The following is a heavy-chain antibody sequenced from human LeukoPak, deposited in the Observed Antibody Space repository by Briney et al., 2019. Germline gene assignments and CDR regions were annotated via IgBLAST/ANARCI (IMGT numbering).Heavy chain of an antibody. D-gene: IGHD2-2*01. Sequence: ASVKVSCKASGYTFTSYYMHWVRQAPGQGLEWMGIINPSGGSTSYAQKFQGRVTMTRDTSTSTVYMELSSLRSEDTAVYYCARGAVVVPAAMIGGRYFDYWGQGTLVTVSS. V-gene: IGHV1-46*01. CDR2: INPSGGST. CDR1: GYTFTSYY. J-gene: IGHJ4*02. CDR3: ARGAVVVPAAMIGGRYFDY.